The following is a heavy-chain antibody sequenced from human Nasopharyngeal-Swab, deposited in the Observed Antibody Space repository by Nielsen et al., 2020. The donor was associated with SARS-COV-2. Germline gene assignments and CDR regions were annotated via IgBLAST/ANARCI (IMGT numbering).Heavy chain of an antibody. CDR3: ARQIAVAGRGAEFRVFDY. CDR1: GYPFTAYY. D-gene: IGHD6-19*01. V-gene: IGHV1-2*04. Sequence: ASVKVSCKASGYPFTAYYLHWVRQAPGQGLEWMGWMNPKSGDTNYAQKFQGWVTMTRDTSISTAYMELSRLRSDDTAVYYCARQIAVAGRGAEFRVFDYWGQGTLVTVSS. J-gene: IGHJ4*02. CDR2: MNPKSGDT.